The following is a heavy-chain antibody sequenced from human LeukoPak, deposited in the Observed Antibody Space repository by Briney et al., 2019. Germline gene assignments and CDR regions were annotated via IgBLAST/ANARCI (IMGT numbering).Heavy chain of an antibody. Sequence: GGSLRLSCAASDSILRAYGMNWVRQAPGKGLVWVSHVNFDGSSTSYADSVKGRFTISRDNARNTLYLQMNSLRVEDTAVYYCARGVDYGLDVWGQGTAVTVSS. CDR2: VNFDGSST. CDR3: ARGVDYGLDV. J-gene: IGHJ6*02. CDR1: DSILRAYG. V-gene: IGHV3-74*01. D-gene: IGHD2-15*01.